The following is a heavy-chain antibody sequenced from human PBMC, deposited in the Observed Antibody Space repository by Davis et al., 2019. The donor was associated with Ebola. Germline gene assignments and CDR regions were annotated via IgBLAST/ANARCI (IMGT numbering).Heavy chain of an antibody. CDR2: IGSTTNFI. V-gene: IGHV3-21*01. J-gene: IGHJ3*02. Sequence: PGGSLRLSCPASGFTISSHSMNWVRQAPGKGLECVSSIGSTTNFIYYADSVKGRFTISRDNAKNSLYLQMNSLRDEDTAVYYCARGVDYGFDIWGQGTMVTVSS. CDR3: ARGVDYGFDI. CDR1: GFTISSHS. D-gene: IGHD2-21*02.